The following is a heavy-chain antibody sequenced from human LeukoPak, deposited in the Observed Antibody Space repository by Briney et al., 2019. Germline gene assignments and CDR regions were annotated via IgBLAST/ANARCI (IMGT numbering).Heavy chain of an antibody. CDR2: INPNIGST. CDR1: GYTFSDFY. Sequence: ASVKVSCKASGYTFSDFYIHWVRQAPGQGAGWMGWINPNIGSTNSSQEFQGRRTMTRDTSISTAYMELSGLRSDDTAVYYCARDRNIPESDAFHYWGQGTLVTVSS. J-gene: IGHJ4*02. CDR3: ARDRNIPESDAFHY. V-gene: IGHV1-2*02. D-gene: IGHD2-2*02.